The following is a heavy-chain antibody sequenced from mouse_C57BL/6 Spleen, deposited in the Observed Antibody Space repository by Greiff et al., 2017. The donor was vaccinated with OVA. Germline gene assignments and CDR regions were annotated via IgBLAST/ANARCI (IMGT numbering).Heavy chain of an antibody. V-gene: IGHV1-26*01. CDR2: INPNNGGT. J-gene: IGHJ4*01. D-gene: IGHD2-5*01. Sequence: EVQLQQSGPELVKPGASVKISCKASGYTFTDYYMNWVKQSHGKSLEWIGDINPNNGGTSYNQKFKGQATLTVDKSSSTAYMELRSQTSEDAAVYYCARRHYSNYAYAMDYWGQGTSVTVSS. CDR1: GYTFTDYY. CDR3: ARRHYSNYAYAMDY.